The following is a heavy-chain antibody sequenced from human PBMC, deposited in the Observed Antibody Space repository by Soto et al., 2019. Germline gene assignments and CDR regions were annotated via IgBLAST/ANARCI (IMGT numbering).Heavy chain of an antibody. CDR2: ISGSGDST. Sequence: GSLRLSCAASGSTFSSYAMSWVRQAPGKGLEWVSVISGSGDSTYYADSVKGRFTISRDNSKNTLFLQMNSLRAEDTAEYYCARVVRYFDTPYGMDVWGQGTTVTVSS. D-gene: IGHD3-9*01. J-gene: IGHJ6*02. CDR3: ARVVRYFDTPYGMDV. V-gene: IGHV3-23*01. CDR1: GSTFSSYA.